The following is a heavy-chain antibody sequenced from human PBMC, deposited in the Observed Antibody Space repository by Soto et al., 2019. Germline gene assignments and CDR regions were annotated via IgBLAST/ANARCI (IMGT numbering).Heavy chain of an antibody. CDR2: IYHSGST. J-gene: IGHJ4*02. CDR1: GYSISSGYY. CDR3: ARNQLAHFDY. D-gene: IGHD2-2*01. V-gene: IGHV4-38-2*01. Sequence: PSETLSLTCAVSGYSISSGYYWGWIRQPPGKGLEWIGSIYHSGSTYYNPSLKSRVTISVDTSKNQFSLKLSSVTAADTAVYYCARNQLAHFDYWGQGTLVTVSS.